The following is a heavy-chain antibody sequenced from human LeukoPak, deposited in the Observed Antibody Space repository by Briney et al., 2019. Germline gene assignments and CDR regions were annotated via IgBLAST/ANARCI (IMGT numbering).Heavy chain of an antibody. CDR2: IFYSDST. V-gene: IGHV4-31*03. J-gene: IGHJ3*02. Sequence: SQTLSLTCSVSGVSISSGAYYWSWIRQRPGKGLEWIGYIFYSDSTDFNPSLQSRVTISVDTSKNQFSLKLISVTAADTAVYYCATYDILTGDLDWAFDIWGQGTMVTVSS. CDR1: GVSISSGAYY. D-gene: IGHD3-9*01. CDR3: ATYDILTGDLDWAFDI.